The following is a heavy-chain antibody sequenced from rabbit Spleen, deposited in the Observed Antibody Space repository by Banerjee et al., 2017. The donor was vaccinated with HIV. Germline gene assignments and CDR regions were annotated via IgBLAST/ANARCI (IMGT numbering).Heavy chain of an antibody. Sequence: QSLEESGGDLVKPEGSLTLTCTASGFSFSSNYYACWVRQAPGKGPEWIACIYASSGSTVYASWAKGRFTISKTSSTTVTLQVTSLTAADTATYFCARDTYDDYGDYWGSYDFTLWGQGTLVTVS. D-gene: IGHD2-1*01. J-gene: IGHJ4*01. CDR2: IYASSGST. CDR3: ARDTYDDYGDYWGSYDFTL. V-gene: IGHV1S40*01. CDR1: GFSFSSNYY.